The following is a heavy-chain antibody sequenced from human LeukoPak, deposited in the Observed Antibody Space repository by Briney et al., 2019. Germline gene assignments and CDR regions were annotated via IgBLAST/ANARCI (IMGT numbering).Heavy chain of an antibody. CDR1: GGSFSGYY. Sequence: SETLSLTCAVYGGSFSGYYWSWIRQPPGKGLEWIGEINHSGSTNYNPSLKSRVTISVDTSKNQFSLKLSSVTAADTAVYYCARASGASSGYYYFNAFDIWGQGTMVTVSS. D-gene: IGHD3-22*01. J-gene: IGHJ3*02. CDR2: INHSGST. V-gene: IGHV4-34*01. CDR3: ARASGASSGYYYFNAFDI.